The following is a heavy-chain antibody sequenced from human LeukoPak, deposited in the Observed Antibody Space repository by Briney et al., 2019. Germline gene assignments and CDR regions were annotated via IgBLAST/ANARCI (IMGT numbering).Heavy chain of an antibody. CDR1: AFSFSSHG. V-gene: IGHV3-30*03. CDR3: ARDRAWNYFDS. J-gene: IGHJ4*02. CDR2: ISTDANRK. Sequence: PGGSLRLSCVPSAFSFSSHGMHWVRQAPGKGLEWVAVISTDANRKYYAYSVEGRFTISRDNSKNTLYLQMDSLGPEDTAVYYCARDRAWNYFDSWGQGTLVTVSS. D-gene: IGHD3-3*01.